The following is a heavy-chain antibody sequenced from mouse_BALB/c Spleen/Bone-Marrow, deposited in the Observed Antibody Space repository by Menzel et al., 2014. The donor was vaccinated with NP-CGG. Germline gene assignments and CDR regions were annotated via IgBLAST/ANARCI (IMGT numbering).Heavy chain of an antibody. V-gene: IGHV14-3*02. CDR3: ARAFGYGRYAMHY. CDR1: GFNIQDTY. D-gene: IGHD1-1*01. Sequence: LQQAGAELVKAGASVKLSCTASGFNIQDTYMHWVKQRPQQVLEWIGRIYPANGNFKYDPKIQGKSTITADTTSNTVYLQVSRLTSENTTIDYCARAFGYGRYAMHYWGQGTSVTVSS. J-gene: IGHJ4*01. CDR2: IYPANGNF.